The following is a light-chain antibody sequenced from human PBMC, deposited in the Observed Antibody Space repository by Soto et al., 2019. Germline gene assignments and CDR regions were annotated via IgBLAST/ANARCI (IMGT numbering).Light chain of an antibody. CDR3: QQYGSSGT. CDR2: GAS. CDR1: QSVSNNY. V-gene: IGKV3-20*01. J-gene: IGKJ1*01. Sequence: EILLTRVSGSLCLSPGERATLSWRASQSVSNNYLAWYQQKPGQAPRLLIYGASNRATGIPDRFSGSGSGTDFTLTISRLEPEDFAVYYCQQYGSSGTFGQGTKVDIK.